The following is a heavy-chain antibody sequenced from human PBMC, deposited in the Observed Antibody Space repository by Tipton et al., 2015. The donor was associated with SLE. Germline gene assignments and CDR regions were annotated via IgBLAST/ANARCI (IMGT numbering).Heavy chain of an antibody. J-gene: IGHJ6*02. CDR2: IIPIFGTT. D-gene: IGHD3-10*02. V-gene: IGHV1-69*05. CDR3: ARDVRGVVTGNYYVMDV. Sequence: QSGAEVKKPGSSVKVSRKASGGTFSSYAISWVRQAPGQGLEWMGGIIPIFGTTNDAQKFQGRVTITTDESTSTAYMELSSLRSEDAAVYYCARDVRGVVTGNYYVMDVWGQGPTVAVSS. CDR1: GGTFSSYA.